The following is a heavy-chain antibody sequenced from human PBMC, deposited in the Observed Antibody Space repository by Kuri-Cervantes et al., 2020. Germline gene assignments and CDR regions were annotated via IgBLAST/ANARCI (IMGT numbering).Heavy chain of an antibody. J-gene: IGHJ6*03. V-gene: IGHV1-69*13. CDR1: GYTLTELS. D-gene: IGHD2-2*01. CDR2: IIPIFGTA. Sequence: SVKVSCKVSGYTLTELSMHWVRQAPGQGLEWMGGIIPIFGTANYAQKFQGRVTITADESTSTAYMELSSLRSEDTAVYYCASIRHCSSTSCYLYYYYYMDVWGKGTTVTVSS. CDR3: ASIRHCSSTSCYLYYYYYMDV.